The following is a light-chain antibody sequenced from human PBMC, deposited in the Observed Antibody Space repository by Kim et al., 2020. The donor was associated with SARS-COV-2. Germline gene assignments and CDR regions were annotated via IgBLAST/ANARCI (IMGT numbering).Light chain of an antibody. CDR2: QDS. CDR3: QAWDSSSPYV. V-gene: IGLV3-1*01. J-gene: IGLJ1*01. CDR1: KLGDKY. Sequence: VSPGQTASITCSGDKLGDKYACWYQQKPGQSPVLVIYQDSKRPSGIPERFSGSNSGNTATLTISGTQAMDEADYYCQAWDSSSPYVFGTGTKVTVL.